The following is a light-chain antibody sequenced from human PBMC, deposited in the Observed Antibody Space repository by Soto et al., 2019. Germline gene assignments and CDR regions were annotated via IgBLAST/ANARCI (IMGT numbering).Light chain of an antibody. CDR2: DVT. CDR1: SSDVGGYNY. J-gene: IGLJ2*01. V-gene: IGLV2-11*01. Sequence: QSVLTQPRSVSGSPGQSVTISCTGISSDVGGYNYVSWYQQHPGKAPKLMFYDVTKRPSGVPDRFSGSKSGTTASLTISRLQAEDEADYYCSSYAGSVVFGGGTKLTVL. CDR3: SSYAGSVV.